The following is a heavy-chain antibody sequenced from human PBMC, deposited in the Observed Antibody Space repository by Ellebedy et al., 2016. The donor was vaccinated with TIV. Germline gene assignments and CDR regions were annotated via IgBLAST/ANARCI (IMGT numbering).Heavy chain of an antibody. D-gene: IGHD6-19*01. CDR3: ARDQWLGRAYYFDS. CDR2: IKQDGSEK. V-gene: IGHV3-7*01. J-gene: IGHJ4*02. Sequence: GESLKISCGTSGFTFSNYWMTWVRQAPGKGLEWVANIKQDGSEKYYVDSVKGRFSISRDNTKNSLYLQMNSLRAEDTAVYYCARDQWLGRAYYFDSWGQGTLVTVSS. CDR1: GFTFSNYW.